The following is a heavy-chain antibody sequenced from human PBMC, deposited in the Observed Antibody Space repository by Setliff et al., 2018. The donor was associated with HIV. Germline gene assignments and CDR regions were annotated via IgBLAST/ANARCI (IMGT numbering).Heavy chain of an antibody. J-gene: IGHJ4*02. D-gene: IGHD5-12*01. CDR3: ASGYDMAYSDY. CDR1: GYSFSDFY. V-gene: IGHV1-69-2*01. CDR2: VDPEDGET. Sequence: ASVKVSCKASGYSFSDFYMHWVQQAPGKGLEWMGRVDPEDGETIYAQKFQGRVTITADKSTSTAYMELSSLRSEDTAVYYCASGYDMAYSDYWGQGTLVTVPQ.